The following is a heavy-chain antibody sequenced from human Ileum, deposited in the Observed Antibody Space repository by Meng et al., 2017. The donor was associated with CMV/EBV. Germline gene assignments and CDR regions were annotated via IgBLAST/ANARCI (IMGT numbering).Heavy chain of an antibody. V-gene: IGHV4-39*07. CDR1: GGSISSSSYY. Sequence: SETLSLTCTVSGGSISSSSYYWGWIRQPPGKGLEWIGSIYYSGSTHYNPSLKSRVTISVDTSKNQFSLKLSSVTAADTAVYYCARVWSYSSSWYYGMDVWGQGTTVTVSS. CDR3: ARVWSYSSSWYYGMDV. CDR2: IYYSGST. J-gene: IGHJ6*02. D-gene: IGHD6-13*01.